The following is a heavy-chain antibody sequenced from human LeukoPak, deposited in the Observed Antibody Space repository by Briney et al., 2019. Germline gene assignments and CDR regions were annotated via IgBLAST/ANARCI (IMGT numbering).Heavy chain of an antibody. CDR1: GGSISSGGYY. Sequence: SETLSLTCTVSGGSISSGGYYWRWIRQPAGKGLEWIGRIYTSGSTNYHPSLKSRVTVSLDISKNQFSLKLSSVTAADTAVYYCARETHMYCKSNSCYGYFDLWGRGTLVTVSS. V-gene: IGHV4-61*02. CDR2: IYTSGST. CDR3: ARETHMYCKSNSCYGYFDL. J-gene: IGHJ2*01. D-gene: IGHD2-2*01.